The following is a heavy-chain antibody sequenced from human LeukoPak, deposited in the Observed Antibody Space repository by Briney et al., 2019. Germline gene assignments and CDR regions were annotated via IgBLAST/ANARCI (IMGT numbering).Heavy chain of an antibody. J-gene: IGHJ6*03. CDR1: GYTFTSYG. CDR3: ARETYTIFGVVTYYYYMDV. CDR2: ISAYNGDT. V-gene: IGHV1-18*01. D-gene: IGHD3-3*01. Sequence: AASVKVSCKASGYTFTSYGINWVRQAPGQGLEWMGWISAYNGDTNYAQKLQGRVTMTTDTSTSTAYMELSRLRSDDTAVYYCARETYTIFGVVTYYYYMDVWGKGTTVTVSS.